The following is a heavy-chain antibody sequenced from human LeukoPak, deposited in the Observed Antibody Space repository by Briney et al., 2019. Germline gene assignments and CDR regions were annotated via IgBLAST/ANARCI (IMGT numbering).Heavy chain of an antibody. Sequence: SETLSLTCTVSGGSISSGSYYWRWLRQPAGKGLEWIGRIYTSGSTNYNPSLKSRVTISVDMSKNQFSLKLSSVTAADTAVYYCARGPPRCSGGSCYTLYYYYYMDVWGKGTTVTISS. D-gene: IGHD2-15*01. CDR3: ARGPPRCSGGSCYTLYYYYYMDV. CDR2: IYTSGST. CDR1: GGSISSGSYY. J-gene: IGHJ6*03. V-gene: IGHV4-61*02.